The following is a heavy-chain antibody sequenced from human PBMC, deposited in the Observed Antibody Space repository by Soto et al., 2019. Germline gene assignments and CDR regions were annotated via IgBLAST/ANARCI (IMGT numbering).Heavy chain of an antibody. V-gene: IGHV1-2*04. Sequence: QVQLVQSGAEVKKPGASVKVSCKASGYTFTGYYMYWVRQAPGQGLEWMGWINPNSGGTNYAQKFQGWVPMTRDTSISTAYMELSRLRSDDTAVYYCATTYYDFWSLNYWGQGTLVTVSS. J-gene: IGHJ4*02. CDR2: INPNSGGT. CDR1: GYTFTGYY. D-gene: IGHD3-3*01. CDR3: ATTYYDFWSLNY.